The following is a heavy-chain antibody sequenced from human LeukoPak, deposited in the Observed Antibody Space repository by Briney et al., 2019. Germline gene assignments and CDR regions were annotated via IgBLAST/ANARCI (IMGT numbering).Heavy chain of an antibody. Sequence: GGSLRLSCAASGFTFDDYAMHWVRQAPGKGLEWVSGITWNSGSRGYADSVKGRFTISRDNAKNSLYPQMNSLRAEDTALYYCAKSQGYYYDSSDSSFDYWGQGTLVTVSS. CDR2: ITWNSGSR. D-gene: IGHD3-22*01. J-gene: IGHJ4*02. CDR3: AKSQGYYYDSSDSSFDY. CDR1: GFTFDDYA. V-gene: IGHV3-9*01.